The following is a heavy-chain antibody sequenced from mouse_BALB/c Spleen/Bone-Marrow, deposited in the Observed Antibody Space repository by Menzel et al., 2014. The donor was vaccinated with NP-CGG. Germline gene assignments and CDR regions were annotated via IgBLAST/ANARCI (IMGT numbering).Heavy chain of an antibody. CDR3: ARQLDSSGYVLDY. Sequence: EVKLMESGGGLVQPGGSLKLSCAASGFTFSSYTMSWIRQTPEKRLLGVAYISDGGGRAYYPDTVKGRFTISRDNAKNSLYLQMGSLKSEDTAMYYCARQLDSSGYVLDYWGQGTTLTVSS. CDR2: ISDGGGRA. D-gene: IGHD3-2*01. V-gene: IGHV5-12-2*01. CDR1: GFTFSSYT. J-gene: IGHJ2*01.